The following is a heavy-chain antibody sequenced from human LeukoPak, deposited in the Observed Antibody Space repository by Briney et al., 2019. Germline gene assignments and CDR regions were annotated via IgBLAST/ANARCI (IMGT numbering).Heavy chain of an antibody. Sequence: GGSLSLSCAASGFTFSSYGMHWVRQAPGKGLEWVAGIWYEGSNKYYADSVKGRFTISRDNSKNTLYLQMNSLRAEDTAVYYCAKDFAEWLSPLAAFDIWGQGTMVTVSS. V-gene: IGHV3-33*06. CDR1: GFTFSSYG. J-gene: IGHJ3*02. CDR3: AKDFAEWLSPLAAFDI. CDR2: IWYEGSNK. D-gene: IGHD3-3*01.